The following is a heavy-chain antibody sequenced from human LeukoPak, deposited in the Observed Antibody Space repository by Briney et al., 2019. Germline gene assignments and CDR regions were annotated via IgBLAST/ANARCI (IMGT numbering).Heavy chain of an antibody. Sequence: PSETLSLTCTGSGGSISSYYWSWIRQPPRRGLEWIGYIYYSGSTNYNPSLKSRVTISMDTSKNQFSLKLSSVTAANTAVYYCARDSGRYRMDVWGKGTTVTVSS. V-gene: IGHV4-59*01. D-gene: IGHD5-12*01. CDR3: ARDSGRYRMDV. CDR1: GGSISSYY. CDR2: IYYSGST. J-gene: IGHJ6*04.